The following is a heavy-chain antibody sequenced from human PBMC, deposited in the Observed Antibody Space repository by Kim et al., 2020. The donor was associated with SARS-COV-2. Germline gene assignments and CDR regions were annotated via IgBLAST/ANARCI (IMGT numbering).Heavy chain of an antibody. J-gene: IGHJ6*01. CDR3: AKAVDDGGYGYDRGYYY. Sequence: GGSLRLSCAASGFTFSGYSMSWVRQAPGKGLEWVSSISGSGSYTYYADSVKGRFTISRDNSKNTLYLQMNSLRAEDTAVYYCAKAVDDGGYGYDRGYYY. V-gene: IGHV3-23*01. CDR1: GFTFSGYS. CDR2: ISGSGSYT. D-gene: IGHD3-10*02.